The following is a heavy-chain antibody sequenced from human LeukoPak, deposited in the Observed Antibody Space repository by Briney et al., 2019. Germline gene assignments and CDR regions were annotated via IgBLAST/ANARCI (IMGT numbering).Heavy chain of an antibody. CDR2: IYHSGSI. V-gene: IGHV4-38-2*02. D-gene: IGHD2-2*01. CDR1: GYSISNGYY. Sequence: SETLSLTCTVSGYSISNGYYWGWIRQPPGKGLEWIGSIYHSGSIYYNPSLKSRVTISVDTSKNQLSLKLSSVTAADTAVYYCARQGRYCSSTSCYLDYWGQGTLVTVSS. CDR3: ARQGRYCSSTSCYLDY. J-gene: IGHJ4*02.